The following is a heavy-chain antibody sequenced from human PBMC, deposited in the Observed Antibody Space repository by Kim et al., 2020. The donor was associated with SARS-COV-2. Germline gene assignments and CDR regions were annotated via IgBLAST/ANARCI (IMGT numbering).Heavy chain of an antibody. D-gene: IGHD6-13*01. CDR1: GYTFTGYY. V-gene: IGHV1-2*02. CDR3: ARARSFLDSSSWYPFDY. J-gene: IGHJ4*02. CDR2: INPNSGGT. Sequence: ASVKVSCKASGYTFTGYYMHWVRQAPGQGLEWMGWINPNSGGTNYAQKFQGRVTMTRDTSISTAYMELSRLRSDDTAVYYCARARSFLDSSSWYPFDYWGQGTLVTVSS.